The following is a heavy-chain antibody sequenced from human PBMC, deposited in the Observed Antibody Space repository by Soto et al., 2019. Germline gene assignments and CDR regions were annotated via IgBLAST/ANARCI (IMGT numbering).Heavy chain of an antibody. CDR1: GFTFSTYW. J-gene: IGHJ4*02. D-gene: IGHD3-22*01. V-gene: IGHV3-74*01. Sequence: GGSLRLSCEASGFTFSTYWMHWVRQDPVKGLVWVSDINSDGSSATYADSVEGRFTISRDNAKNTVYLQMNNLRAEDTAVYYCASSGYYLPFDYWGQGXLVTVYS. CDR3: ASSGYYLPFDY. CDR2: INSDGSSA.